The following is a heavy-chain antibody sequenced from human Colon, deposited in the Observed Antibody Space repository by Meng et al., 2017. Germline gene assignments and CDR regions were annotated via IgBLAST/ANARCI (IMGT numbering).Heavy chain of an antibody. CDR3: AKEWSSSYAYYDA. CDR1: GFTFSSYG. V-gene: IGHV3-30*18. Sequence: QVQLVESGGGVVQPGRSLRLSCAVSGFTFSSYGMHWVRQAPGKGLEWVAAVTYDGTKQYYADSVKGRFIISRDNSDNTLYLQMGSLKPDDTAIYYCAKEWSSSYAYYDAWGQGTLVTVSS. CDR2: VTYDGTKQ. D-gene: IGHD2-21*01. J-gene: IGHJ5*01.